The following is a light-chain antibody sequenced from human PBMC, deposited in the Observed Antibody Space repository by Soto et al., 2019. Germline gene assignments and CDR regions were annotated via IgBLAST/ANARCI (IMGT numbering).Light chain of an antibody. CDR2: DVS. V-gene: IGLV2-14*01. CDR3: SSYTSSSHYV. Sequence: QSALTQPDSVSGSPGQSITISCTGTSRDVGGYNYVSWYQQHPGKAPKLMIYDVSNRPSGVSNRFSGSKSGNTASLTISGLQAEDEDDYYCSSYTSSSHYVFGTGTKVTVL. J-gene: IGLJ1*01. CDR1: SRDVGGYNY.